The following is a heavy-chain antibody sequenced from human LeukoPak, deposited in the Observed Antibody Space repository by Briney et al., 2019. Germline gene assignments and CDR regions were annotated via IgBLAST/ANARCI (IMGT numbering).Heavy chain of an antibody. CDR1: KFTFSDYA. CDR2: IDGGGGDP. D-gene: IGHD6-6*01. CDR3: AKDLYTGSWYYGMDV. Sequence: GGSLRLSCEASKFTFSDYAMSWVRQAPGKGLEWVASIDGGGGDPWYANFVKGRFTISRDNSKNTLYLQMNSLRAEDTAVYYCAKDLYTGSWYYGMDVWGQGTTVTVSS. J-gene: IGHJ6*02. V-gene: IGHV3-23*01.